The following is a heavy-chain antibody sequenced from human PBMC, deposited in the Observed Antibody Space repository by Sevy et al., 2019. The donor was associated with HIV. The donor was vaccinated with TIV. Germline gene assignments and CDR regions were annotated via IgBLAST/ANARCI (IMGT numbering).Heavy chain of an antibody. CDR3: ARGYYDKAFDY. V-gene: IGHV1-69*13. CDR1: GGTFSSYA. CDR2: IIPIFGTT. D-gene: IGHD3-22*01. J-gene: IGHJ4*02. Sequence: ASVKVSCKASGGTFSSYAISWVRQAPGQGLEWMGGIIPIFGTTNYAQKFQGRVTITADESTSTAYMELSSLRSEDTAVYYCARGYYDKAFDYWGQGTLVTVSS.